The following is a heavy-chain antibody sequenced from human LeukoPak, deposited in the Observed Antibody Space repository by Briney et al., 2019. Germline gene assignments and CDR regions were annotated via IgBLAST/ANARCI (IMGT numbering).Heavy chain of an antibody. CDR1: GYTFTSYG. CDR3: ARSQRDYDHVWGSFPIDY. D-gene: IGHD3-16*01. J-gene: IGHJ4*02. Sequence: ASVKVSCKASGYTFTSYGISWVRQAPGQGLEWMGWISAYNGNTNYAQKLQGRVTMTTDTSTSTAYMELRSLRSDDTAVYYCARSQRDYDHVWGSFPIDYWGQGTLVTVSS. V-gene: IGHV1-18*01. CDR2: ISAYNGNT.